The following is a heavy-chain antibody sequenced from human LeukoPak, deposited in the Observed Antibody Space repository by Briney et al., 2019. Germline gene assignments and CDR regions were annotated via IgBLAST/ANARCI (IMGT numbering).Heavy chain of an antibody. CDR3: ARVGDYENSGSQPFDY. Sequence: GGSLRLSCAASGFIFSSFGMHWVHQAPGKGLEWVAVIWHDGSYKYYLDSVKGRFTISRDNAKNTLYLQMNNLRVEDTAVYYCARVGDYENSGSQPFDYWGQGTLVTVSS. J-gene: IGHJ4*02. D-gene: IGHD3-22*01. CDR1: GFIFSSFG. CDR2: IWHDGSYK. V-gene: IGHV3-33*01.